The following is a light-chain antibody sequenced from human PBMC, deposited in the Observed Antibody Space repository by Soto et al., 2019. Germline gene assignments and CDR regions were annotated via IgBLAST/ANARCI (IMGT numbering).Light chain of an antibody. CDR1: QSISSY. CDR3: QQSYSSPVT. J-gene: IGKJ4*01. CDR2: AAS. V-gene: IGKV1-39*01. Sequence: DIQMTQSPSSLSVSVGDRVTITCRASQSISSYLNWYEQKPGKAPQLLIYAASTLQSGVPSRFSGGGSGTDFTLTISSLQPEDFGTYYCQQSYSSPVTFGGGTKVEIK.